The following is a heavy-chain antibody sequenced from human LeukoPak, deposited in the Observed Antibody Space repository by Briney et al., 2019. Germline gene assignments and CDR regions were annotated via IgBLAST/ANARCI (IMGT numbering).Heavy chain of an antibody. CDR1: GFTFSSYA. Sequence: GGSLRLSCAASGFTFSSYAMSWVRQAPGKGLEWVSVISGSDGSTYYADSVKGRFTISRDNSKNTLYLQMNSLRAEDTAVYYCAKDHVAQWERPRGYFDYWGQGTLVTVSS. CDR3: AKDHVAQWERPRGYFDY. D-gene: IGHD1-26*01. V-gene: IGHV3-23*01. J-gene: IGHJ4*02. CDR2: ISGSDGST.